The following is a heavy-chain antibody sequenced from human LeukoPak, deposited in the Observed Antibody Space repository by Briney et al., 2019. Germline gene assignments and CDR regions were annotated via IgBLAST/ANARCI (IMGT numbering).Heavy chain of an antibody. CDR3: AREARDYDFWSGYYTVEKFDP. Sequence: SETLSLTCTVSGGSISSSSYYWSWIRQPPGKGLEWIGYIYYSGSTYYNPSLKSRVTISVDTSKDQFSLKLSSVTAADTAVYYCAREARDYDFWSGYYTVEKFDPWGQGTLVTVSS. D-gene: IGHD3-3*01. V-gene: IGHV4-30-4*08. J-gene: IGHJ5*02. CDR2: IYYSGST. CDR1: GGSISSSSYY.